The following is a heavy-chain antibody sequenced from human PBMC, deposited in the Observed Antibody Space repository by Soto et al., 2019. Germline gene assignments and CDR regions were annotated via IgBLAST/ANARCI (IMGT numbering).Heavy chain of an antibody. V-gene: IGHV4-31*03. CDR2: IYYSGST. D-gene: IGHD4-17*01. CDR1: GGSVNNANYF. J-gene: IGHJ6*02. Sequence: QVRLEESGPGLVKPSETLSLICSVSGGSVNNANYFWNWIRHHPENGLEWIGYIYYSGSTRYNPSFKTRATLSIDTSKHHFSMRLNSVTVADTAVYFCARDADYGGSRGGMDVWGRGTTVTVSS. CDR3: ARDADYGGSRGGMDV.